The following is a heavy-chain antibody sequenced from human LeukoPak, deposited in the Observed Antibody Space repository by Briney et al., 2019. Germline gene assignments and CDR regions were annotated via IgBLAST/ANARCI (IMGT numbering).Heavy chain of an antibody. J-gene: IGHJ3*02. Sequence: ASVKVSCKASGYTLTGYYLHWVRQAPGQRLECMGWINPNSGGTNYAQKFQGRVTMTRDTSISTVYMELSSLRSEDTAVYYCARDRGFAVAGPGDAFDIWGQGTMVTVSS. V-gene: IGHV1-2*02. CDR2: INPNSGGT. CDR3: ARDRGFAVAGPGDAFDI. D-gene: IGHD6-13*01. CDR1: GYTLTGYY.